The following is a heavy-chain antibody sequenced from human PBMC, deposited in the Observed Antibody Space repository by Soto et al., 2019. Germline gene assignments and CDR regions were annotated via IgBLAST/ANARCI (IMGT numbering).Heavy chain of an antibody. J-gene: IGHJ5*02. CDR2: IYSSGTT. CDR1: GISIDNYY. V-gene: IGHV4-4*07. Sequence: SETLSLTCTVSGISIDNYYCSWIRQSAGKGLEWIGRIYSSGTTNYNPSLKSRVTMSVDMSKSQFSLNVRSVTAADTAVYYCVRDVGGSGWFATWGQGKMVTVSS. CDR3: VRDVGGSGWFAT.